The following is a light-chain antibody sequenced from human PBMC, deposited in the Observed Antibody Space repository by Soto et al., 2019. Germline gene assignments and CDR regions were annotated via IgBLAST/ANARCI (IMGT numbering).Light chain of an antibody. V-gene: IGLV2-23*02. Sequence: QSALTQPASVSGSRGQSITISCTGTSSDVGVYNLVSWYQQHPGKAPKLLIYDVTKRPSGASDRFSGSKSANTASLTISGLQAEDEADYYCCSYAGGSDLVFGGGTKLTVL. CDR1: SSDVGVYNL. CDR3: CSYAGGSDLV. J-gene: IGLJ2*01. CDR2: DVT.